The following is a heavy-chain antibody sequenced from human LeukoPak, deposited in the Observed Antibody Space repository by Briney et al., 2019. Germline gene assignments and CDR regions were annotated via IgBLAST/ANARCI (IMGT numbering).Heavy chain of an antibody. CDR3: ASGPRGYYDILTGYYAHNYYYYYMDV. D-gene: IGHD3-9*01. CDR1: GGSFSGYY. Sequence: SETLSLTCAVYGGSFSGYYWSWIRQPPGKGLEWIGEINHSGSTNYNPSLKSRVTISVDTSKNQFSLKLSSVTAADTAVYYCASGPRGYYDILTGYYAHNYYYYYMDVWGKGTTVTVSS. J-gene: IGHJ6*03. V-gene: IGHV4-34*01. CDR2: INHSGST.